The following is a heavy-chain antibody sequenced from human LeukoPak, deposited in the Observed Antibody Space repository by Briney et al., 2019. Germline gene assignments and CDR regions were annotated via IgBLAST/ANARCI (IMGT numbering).Heavy chain of an antibody. CDR3: ARQYFGYDISGTYSHFDF. CDR1: GGSISGYY. J-gene: IGHJ4*02. D-gene: IGHD1-26*01. CDR2: VYSSGTT. Sequence: PSETLSLTCTVSGGSISGYYWNWIRQTPGRGLEWIGYVYSSGTTKYNAALKRRVTISVDTSKNQFSLKMNSVTAADTAVYYCARQYFGYDISGTYSHFDFWGQGTLVTVSS. V-gene: IGHV4-59*08.